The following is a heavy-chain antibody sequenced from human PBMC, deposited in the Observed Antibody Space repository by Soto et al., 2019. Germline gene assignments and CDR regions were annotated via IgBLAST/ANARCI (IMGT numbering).Heavy chain of an antibody. CDR1: GFTFSSNY. V-gene: IGHV3-53*01. J-gene: IGHJ4*02. CDR2: IYSGGST. Sequence: GGSLRLSCAASGFTFSSNYMSWVRQAPGKGLEWVSVIYSGGSTYYADSVKGRFTITRDNAKNSLYMQMNSLRAEDTAVYYCARDLVNSGWPYYFDSWGQGTLVTVSS. CDR3: ARDLVNSGWPYYFDS. D-gene: IGHD6-19*01.